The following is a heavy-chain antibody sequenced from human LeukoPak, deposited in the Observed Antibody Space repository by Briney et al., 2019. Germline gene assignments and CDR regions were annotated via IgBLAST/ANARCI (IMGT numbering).Heavy chain of an antibody. CDR2: ISSSSSYI. V-gene: IGHV3-21*01. CDR3: ARESYYYDSSGYYFWFDP. J-gene: IGHJ5*02. D-gene: IGHD3-22*01. Sequence: PGGSLRLSCAASGFTFSSYSMNWVRQAPGKGLEWVSSISSSSSYIYYADSVKGRFTISRDNAKNSLYLQMNSLRAEDTAVYYCARESYYYDSSGYYFWFDPWGQETLVTVSS. CDR1: GFTFSSYS.